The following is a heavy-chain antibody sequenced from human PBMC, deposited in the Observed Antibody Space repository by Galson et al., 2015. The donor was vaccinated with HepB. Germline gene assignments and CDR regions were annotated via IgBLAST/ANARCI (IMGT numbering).Heavy chain of an antibody. CDR1: GYTFTGYY. V-gene: IGHV1-2*04. CDR3: ARGGDIVVVPAAMSIDP. Sequence: SVKVSCKASGYTFTGYYMHWVRQAPGQGLEWMGWINPNSGGTNYAQKFQGWVTMTRDTSISTAYMELSRLRSDDTAVYYCARGGDIVVVPAAMSIDPWGQGTLVTVSS. D-gene: IGHD2-2*01. CDR2: INPNSGGT. J-gene: IGHJ5*02.